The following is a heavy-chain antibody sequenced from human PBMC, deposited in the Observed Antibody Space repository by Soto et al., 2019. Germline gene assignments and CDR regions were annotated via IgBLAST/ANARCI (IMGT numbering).Heavy chain of an antibody. D-gene: IGHD3-10*01. CDR2: VYWSDEK. Sequence: SGPTLVNPTQTLTLTCTFSGFSLKSSGVGVAWIRQPPGKALEWLALVYWSDEKRYSPSLKNRLTITKDTSKNEVVLTMTNMDPLETATYYSPHKEYYFATGTYSKVRWFDPWGQGILVTVS. V-gene: IGHV2-5*01. CDR3: PHKEYYFATGTYSKVRWFDP. CDR1: GFSLKSSGVG. J-gene: IGHJ5*02.